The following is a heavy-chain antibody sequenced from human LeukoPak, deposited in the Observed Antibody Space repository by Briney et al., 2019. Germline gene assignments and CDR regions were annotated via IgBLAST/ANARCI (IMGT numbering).Heavy chain of an antibody. CDR1: GFTFDDHA. J-gene: IGHJ3*02. D-gene: IGHD2/OR15-2a*01. CDR2: INWNGGST. Sequence: GGSLRLSCEVSGFTFDDHAINWVRQAPGKGLEWVANINWNGGSTGYGDSVKGRFTISRDNTKTSVFLQMHTLRGDATALSYCARDLLLDDAFDIWGQGTMVIVSS. CDR3: ARDLLLDDAFDI. V-gene: IGHV3-20*04.